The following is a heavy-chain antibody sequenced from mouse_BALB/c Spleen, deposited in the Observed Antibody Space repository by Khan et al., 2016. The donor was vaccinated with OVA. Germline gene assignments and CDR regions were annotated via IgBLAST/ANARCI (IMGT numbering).Heavy chain of an antibody. J-gene: IGHJ2*01. Sequence: QVQLKQSGPGLVAPSQSLSITCTASGYSLTSYGVHWVRQTPGKGLEWLGVIWACGSTNNYSALFSRLSISKDNVKSQVFIKRNSLQTDDTAMYYCARTEDIWGQGTTLTVSS. CDR1: GYSLTSYG. D-gene: IGHD1-3*01. V-gene: IGHV2-9*02. CDR2: IWACGST. CDR3: ARTEDI.